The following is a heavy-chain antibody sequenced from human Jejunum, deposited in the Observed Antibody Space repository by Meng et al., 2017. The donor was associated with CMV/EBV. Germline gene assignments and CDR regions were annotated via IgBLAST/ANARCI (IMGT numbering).Heavy chain of an antibody. Sequence: CGFTFGTYWMNWVRQVPGRGLEWVANIKQDGTERYYVESVTGRFTISRNNAKNSLFLDMDGLRAEDTAVYYCARQKCGGDCDMDVWGQGTTVTVSS. D-gene: IGHD2-21*01. J-gene: IGHJ6*02. CDR2: IKQDGTER. CDR3: ARQKCGGDCDMDV. V-gene: IGHV3-7*01. CDR1: GFTFGTYW.